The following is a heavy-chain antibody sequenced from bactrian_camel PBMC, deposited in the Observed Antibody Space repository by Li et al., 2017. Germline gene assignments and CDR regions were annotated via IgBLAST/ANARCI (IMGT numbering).Heavy chain of an antibody. V-gene: IGHV3S59*01. J-gene: IGHJ4*01. Sequence: VQLVESGGGSVQAGGYLRLSCAASRFPYSRYYMGWFRQAPGKAREGVAITGPHGATTYDDSVEDRLTITNDIGKNTLFLQMNALEPEDSAVYYCAAAPLSGLCSSWHAVYDYWGQGTQVTVS. CDR3: AAAPLSGLCSSWHAVYDY. CDR1: RFPYSRYY. D-gene: IGHD6*01. CDR2: TGPHGATT.